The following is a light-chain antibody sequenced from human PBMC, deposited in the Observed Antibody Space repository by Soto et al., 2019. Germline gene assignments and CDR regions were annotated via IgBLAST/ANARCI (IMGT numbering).Light chain of an antibody. V-gene: IGKV1-33*01. CDR1: HDITSY. CDR3: QECDYLPI. J-gene: IGKJ3*01. Sequence: DIQMTQSPSSLSASVGDRVTITCQASHDITSYLNWYQHKPGKAPKLLISDASILEAGVPSRFSGSGSGTDFTFSISSLQTEDVATYYCQECDYLPIFGPGTTVDFK. CDR2: DAS.